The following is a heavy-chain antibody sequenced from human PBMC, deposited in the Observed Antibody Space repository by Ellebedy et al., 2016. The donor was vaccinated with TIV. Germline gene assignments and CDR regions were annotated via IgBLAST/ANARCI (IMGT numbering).Heavy chain of an antibody. D-gene: IGHD2-15*01. J-gene: IGHJ4*02. Sequence: AASVKVSCKASGYTFTSYYMHWVRQAPGQGLEWMGIINPSGGSTSYAQKFQGRVTMTRDTYTSTVYMELSSLRSEDTAVYYCARGGIVVVVAATDDFDYWGQGTLVTVSS. CDR2: INPSGGST. V-gene: IGHV1-46*01. CDR1: GYTFTSYY. CDR3: ARGGIVVVVAATDDFDY.